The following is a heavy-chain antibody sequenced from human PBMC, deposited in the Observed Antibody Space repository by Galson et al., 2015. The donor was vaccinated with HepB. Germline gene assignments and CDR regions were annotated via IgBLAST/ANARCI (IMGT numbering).Heavy chain of an antibody. Sequence: SLRLSCAASGFTFSSYGMHWVRQAPGKGLEWVAVISYDGSNKYYADSVKGRFTISRDNSKNTLYLQMNSLRAEDTAVYYCANGYADYYYGMDVWGQGTTVTVSS. CDR3: ANGYADYYYGMDV. CDR1: GFTFSSYG. D-gene: IGHD5-18*01. CDR2: ISYDGSNK. J-gene: IGHJ6*02. V-gene: IGHV3-30*18.